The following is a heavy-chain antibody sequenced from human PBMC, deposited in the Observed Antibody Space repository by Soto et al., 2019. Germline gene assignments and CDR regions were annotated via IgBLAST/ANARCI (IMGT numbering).Heavy chain of an antibody. V-gene: IGHV1-24*01. D-gene: IGHD1-1*01. Sequence: QVQLVQSGAEVKKPGASVKVSCKVSGHTLTELSMHWVRLAPGKGLEWMGGFDPEDGETISAQKFQGRVTMTEDTSRDSTYLELSSLRSEATAVYYCAAGGTRWLHSPFDYWGQGTLVTISS. CDR3: AAGGTRWLHSPFDY. J-gene: IGHJ4*02. CDR2: FDPEDGET. CDR1: GHTLTELS.